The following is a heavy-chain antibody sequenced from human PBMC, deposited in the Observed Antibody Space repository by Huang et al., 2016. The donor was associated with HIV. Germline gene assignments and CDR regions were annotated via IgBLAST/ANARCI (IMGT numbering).Heavy chain of an antibody. CDR2: IYPCVSDT. Sequence: EVHLVQSGAEVKEPGESLKISCQASGYNFDSYWIGWVRQMPGKGLEWMGVIYPCVSDTRYDPSVQGQVTISADQSINTAYLQWSSLKASDTAIYFCARQGLWLPPTDPFDYWGQGTPVTVSA. D-gene: IGHD3-10*01. CDR3: ARQGLWLPPTDPFDY. J-gene: IGHJ4*02. CDR1: GYNFDSYW. V-gene: IGHV5-51*01.